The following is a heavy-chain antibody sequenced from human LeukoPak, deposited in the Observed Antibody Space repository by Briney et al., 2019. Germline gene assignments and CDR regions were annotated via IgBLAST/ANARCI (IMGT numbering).Heavy chain of an antibody. Sequence: GASVTVFCKASGYTFTSYDINWVRQAPGQGLEWMGWMNPNSGNTGYAQKFQGRVTMTRNPSISTAYMELSSLRSEDTAVYYCARESGLYGSGSRYWGQGTLVTVSS. D-gene: IGHD3-10*01. CDR2: MNPNSGNT. V-gene: IGHV1-8*01. CDR1: GYTFTSYD. J-gene: IGHJ4*02. CDR3: ARESGLYGSGSRY.